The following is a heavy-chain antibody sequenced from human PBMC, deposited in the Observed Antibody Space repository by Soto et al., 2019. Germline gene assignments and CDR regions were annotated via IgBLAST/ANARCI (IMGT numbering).Heavy chain of an antibody. CDR2: IRSKGYGGTT. V-gene: IGHV3-49*03. J-gene: IGHJ4*02. CDR1: GFTFGDYA. CDR3: TRLSYSSGGNGFDY. D-gene: IGHD6-19*01. Sequence: GGSLRLSCTASGFTFGDYAMSWFRQAPGKGLEWVGFIRSKGYGGTTEYAASVKGRFTISRDDSKSIAYLQMNSLKTEDTAVYYCTRLSYSSGGNGFDYWGQGTLVTVSS.